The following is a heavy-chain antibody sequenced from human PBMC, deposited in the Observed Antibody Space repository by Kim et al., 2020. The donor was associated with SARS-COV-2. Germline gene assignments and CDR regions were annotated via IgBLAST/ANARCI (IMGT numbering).Heavy chain of an antibody. J-gene: IGHJ6*02. Sequence: GGSLRLSCAASGFTFSSYGMHWVRQAPGKGLEWVAVISYDGSNKYYADSVKGRFTISRDNSKNTLYLQMNSLRAEDTAVYYCAKDRVDIVVVVAHPGTQGGMDVWGQGTTVTVSS. D-gene: IGHD2-15*01. CDR1: GFTFSSYG. V-gene: IGHV3-30*18. CDR3: AKDRVDIVVVVAHPGTQGGMDV. CDR2: ISYDGSNK.